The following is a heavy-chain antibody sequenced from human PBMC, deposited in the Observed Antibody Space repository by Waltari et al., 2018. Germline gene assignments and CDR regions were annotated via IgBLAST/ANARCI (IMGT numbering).Heavy chain of an antibody. V-gene: IGHV4-39*01. CDR3: ARRGGYYSRLAWFDP. D-gene: IGHD3-10*01. Sequence: QLQLQESGPGLVKPSATLSLTCPVPAGSISSTSYPWRSTRKPPGKGLEWTGRFYYRGRTYYNPALKSRVPISVDTSKTQFSLKLSSVTAADTAVYYCARRGGYYSRLAWFDPWGQGTLVTVSS. CDR1: AGSISSTSYP. J-gene: IGHJ5*02. CDR2: FYYRGRT.